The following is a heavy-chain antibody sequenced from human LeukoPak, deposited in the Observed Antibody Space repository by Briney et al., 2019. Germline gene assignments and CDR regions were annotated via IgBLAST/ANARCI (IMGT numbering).Heavy chain of an antibody. J-gene: IGHJ4*02. CDR2: ISSSSSYI. CDR1: GFTFSSYS. Sequence: GGSLRLSCAASGFTFSSYSMNWVRQAPGKGLEWVSSISSSSSYIYYAGSVKGRFTISRDNAKNSLFLQMNGLRAEDTAVYYCAKGPPVTAGTAWFDYWGQGTLVTVSS. V-gene: IGHV3-21*04. CDR3: AKGPPVTAGTAWFDY. D-gene: IGHD6-13*01.